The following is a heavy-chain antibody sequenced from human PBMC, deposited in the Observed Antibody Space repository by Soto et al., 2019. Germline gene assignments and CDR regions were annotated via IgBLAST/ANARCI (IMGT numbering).Heavy chain of an antibody. V-gene: IGHV3-20*01. J-gene: IGHJ6*03. CDR3: VRERGPDSAIDYYSYYSFDV. CDR2: INWRGSAT. Sequence: EVHLVESGGGVLRPGGSLRLSCAASGFTFDDYAMSWVRQAPGKGLEWVSGINWRGSATGYADSVRGRFTISRDNAKKSLYLELSSLRAEDTALYHCVRERGPDSAIDYYSYYSFDVWGKGTTVTVSS. D-gene: IGHD5-18*01. CDR1: GFTFDDYA.